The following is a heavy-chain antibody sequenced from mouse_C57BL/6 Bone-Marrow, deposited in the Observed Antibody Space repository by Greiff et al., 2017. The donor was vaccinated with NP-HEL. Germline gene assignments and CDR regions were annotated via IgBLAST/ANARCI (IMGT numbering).Heavy chain of an antibody. CDR3: ARYYYGSGYFDY. CDR1: GYTFTNYW. J-gene: IGHJ2*01. Sequence: QVQLQQPGAELVKPGASVKLSCKASGYTFTNYWMHWVKQRPGRGLEWIGRLDPNSGGTKYNEKFKSKATLTVDKHSSTAYMQLSSLTSEDSAVYICARYYYGSGYFDYWGQGTTLTVSS. CDR2: LDPNSGGT. V-gene: IGHV1-72*01. D-gene: IGHD1-1*01.